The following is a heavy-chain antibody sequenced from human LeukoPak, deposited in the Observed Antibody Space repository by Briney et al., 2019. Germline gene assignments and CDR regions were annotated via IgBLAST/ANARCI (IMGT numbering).Heavy chain of an antibody. D-gene: IGHD5-18*01. Sequence: PGGSLRLSCAASGFSVRTTYMSWVRQAPGKGLEWVSVLYTGGGTDHADSVKGRFTISRDNSKNTLSLQMNSLRVEDKAVYYCANDLGWIQLNLGRGQGTLVTVSS. CDR3: ANDLGWIQLNLG. CDR2: LYTGGGT. CDR1: GFSVRTTY. J-gene: IGHJ4*02. V-gene: IGHV3-53*01.